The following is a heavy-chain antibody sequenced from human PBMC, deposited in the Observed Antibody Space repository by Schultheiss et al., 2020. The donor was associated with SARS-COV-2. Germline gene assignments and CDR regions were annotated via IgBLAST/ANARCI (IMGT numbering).Heavy chain of an antibody. CDR1: GGSFSGYY. D-gene: IGHD2-2*01. Sequence: SETLSLTCAVYGGSFSGYYWSWIRQPPGKGLEWIGEINHSGSTYYNPSLKSRVTISADTSKNQFSLKLSSVTAADTAVYYCARIVPGSYFDYWGQGTLVTVSS. V-gene: IGHV4-34*01. CDR3: ARIVPGSYFDY. CDR2: INHSGST. J-gene: IGHJ4*02.